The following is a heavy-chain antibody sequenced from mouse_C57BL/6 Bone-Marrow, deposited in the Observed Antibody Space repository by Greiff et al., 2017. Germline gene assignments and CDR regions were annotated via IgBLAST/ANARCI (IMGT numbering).Heavy chain of an antibody. CDR3: ARREYGNFYAMDY. D-gene: IGHD2-1*01. CDR2: IYPRDGST. Sequence: QVQLQQSGPELVKPGASVKLSCKASGYTFTSYDINWVKQRPGQGLEWIGWIYPRDGSTKYNEKFKGKATLTVDTSSSTAYMELHSLTSEDSAIYYCARREYGNFYAMDYWGQGTSVTVSS. J-gene: IGHJ4*01. CDR1: GYTFTSYD. V-gene: IGHV1-85*01.